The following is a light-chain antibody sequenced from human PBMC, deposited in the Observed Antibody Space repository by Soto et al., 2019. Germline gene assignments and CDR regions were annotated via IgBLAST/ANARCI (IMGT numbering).Light chain of an antibody. CDR3: QQYNSYWT. J-gene: IGKJ1*01. Sequence: DIQMTQSPSTLSASVGDRVTITCRASHSISSWLAWYQQKPGKAPKLLIYDASSLESGVPSRFSGSGSGTVFTLTISSLQPDDSATSYCQQYNSYWTFGQGTKVEIK. V-gene: IGKV1-5*01. CDR2: DAS. CDR1: HSISSW.